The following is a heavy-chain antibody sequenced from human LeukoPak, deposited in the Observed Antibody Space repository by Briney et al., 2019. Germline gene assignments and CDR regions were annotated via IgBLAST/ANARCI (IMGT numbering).Heavy chain of an antibody. CDR2: ISAYNGNT. V-gene: IGHV1-18*01. CDR1: GYTFTSYG. Sequence: AASVKVSCKASGYTFTSYGISWVRQAPGQGLEWMGWISAYNGNTNYAQKLQGRVTTTTDTSTSTAYMELRSLRSDDTAVYYCARDTLLDNPPYWYFDLWGRGTLVTVSS. J-gene: IGHJ2*01. CDR3: ARDTLLDNPPYWYFDL. D-gene: IGHD1-1*01.